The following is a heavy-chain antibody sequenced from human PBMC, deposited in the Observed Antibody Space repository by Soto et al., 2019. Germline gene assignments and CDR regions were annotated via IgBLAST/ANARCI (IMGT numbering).Heavy chain of an antibody. Sequence: GGSLRLSCAASGFTFSDYWMSWVRQAPGKGLEWVASIKQDGSQKYYVDSVKGRFTFSRDNAKNSLYLQMNSLRAEETAVYYCARDLGSGYEIDYWGQGTLVTVSS. CDR1: GFTFSDYW. J-gene: IGHJ4*02. D-gene: IGHD3-3*01. CDR3: ARDLGSGYEIDY. V-gene: IGHV3-7*05. CDR2: IKQDGSQK.